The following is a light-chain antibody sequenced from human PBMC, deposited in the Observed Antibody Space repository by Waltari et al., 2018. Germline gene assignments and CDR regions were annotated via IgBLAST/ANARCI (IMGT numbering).Light chain of an antibody. V-gene: IGKV1-39*01. Sequence: DIQMTQSPSSLSASVGDTVTVTCRASQNIRTYLNWYQQKTAKAPKLLIYGASTLHRGVPSRFRGSASGTEFTLTVTNLQPDEFATYFCQQSFSSPWTFGQGTTVEIK. CDR3: QQSFSSPWT. CDR2: GAS. CDR1: QNIRTY. J-gene: IGKJ1*01.